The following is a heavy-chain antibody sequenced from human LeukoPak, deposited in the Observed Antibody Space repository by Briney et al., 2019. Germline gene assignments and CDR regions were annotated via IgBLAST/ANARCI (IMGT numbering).Heavy chain of an antibody. CDR3: AKATVFGVVDYFDY. D-gene: IGHD3-3*01. V-gene: IGHV3-23*01. CDR1: GFTFSNYG. CDR2: ISPRGGGT. J-gene: IGHJ4*02. Sequence: GGTLRLSCAASGFTFSNYGMNWVRQAPGKGLEWLSGISPRGGGTYYADSVKGRFTVSRDNSKNTLYLQMNSLRAEDTAVYYCAKATVFGVVDYFDYWGQGTLVTVSS.